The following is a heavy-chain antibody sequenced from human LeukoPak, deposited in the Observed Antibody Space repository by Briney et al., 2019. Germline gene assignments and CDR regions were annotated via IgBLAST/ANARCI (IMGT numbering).Heavy chain of an antibody. CDR1: GFTFSNAW. CDR3: TTDLEESGAFDI. CDR2: IKSKTDGGTT. V-gene: IGHV3-15*01. J-gene: IGHJ3*02. Sequence: PGGSLRLPCAASGFTFSNAWMSWFRQAPGKGLEWVGRIKSKTDGGTTDYAAPVKGRFTISRDDSKNTLYLQMNSLKTEDTAVYYCTTDLEESGAFDIWGQGTMVTVSS. D-gene: IGHD1-1*01.